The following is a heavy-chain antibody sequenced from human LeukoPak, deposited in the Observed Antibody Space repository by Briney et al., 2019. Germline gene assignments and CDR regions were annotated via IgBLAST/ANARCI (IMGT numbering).Heavy chain of an antibody. D-gene: IGHD2-21*01. J-gene: IGHJ3*02. Sequence: PGGSLRLSCAASGFTFSTYSMNWVRQAPGKGREWVSYISSSISSIYYADSVKGRFTISRDNAKNSLYLQMNRLRDEDTAVYYCARAYCAGDCYDRFAFEIWGQGTMVTVSS. CDR2: ISSSISSI. V-gene: IGHV3-48*02. CDR3: ARAYCAGDCYDRFAFEI. CDR1: GFTFSTYS.